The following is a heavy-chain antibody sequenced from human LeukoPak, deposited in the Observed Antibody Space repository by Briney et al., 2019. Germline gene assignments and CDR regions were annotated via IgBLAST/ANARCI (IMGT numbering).Heavy chain of an antibody. Sequence: GGSLRLSRAASGFTFSSYAMSWVRQAPGKGLEWVSAISGSGGSTYYADSVKGRFTISRDNAKNSLYLQMHSLRAEDTAVYYCAREGSPHYYDSSGYSYYFDYWGQGTLVTVSS. CDR1: GFTFSSYA. CDR3: AREGSPHYYDSSGYSYYFDY. CDR2: ISGSGGST. D-gene: IGHD3-22*01. V-gene: IGHV3-23*01. J-gene: IGHJ4*02.